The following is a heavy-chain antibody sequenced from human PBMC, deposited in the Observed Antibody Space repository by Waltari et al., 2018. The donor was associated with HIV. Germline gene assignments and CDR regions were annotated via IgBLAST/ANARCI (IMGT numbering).Heavy chain of an antibody. CDR1: GASISSSSYY. V-gene: IGHV4-39*01. CDR3: ARLRFHSLYYFDS. J-gene: IGHJ4*02. Sequence: QLHLQESGPVLVKPSETLSLTCSVSGASISSSSYYWAWIRQPPGKGLEWIGAIYYSGTAYYNPSVKSRVSASLDASKNELSLKLTSVTATDTALYYCARLRFHSLYYFDSWGPGILVTVSS. D-gene: IGHD3-16*01. CDR2: IYYSGTA.